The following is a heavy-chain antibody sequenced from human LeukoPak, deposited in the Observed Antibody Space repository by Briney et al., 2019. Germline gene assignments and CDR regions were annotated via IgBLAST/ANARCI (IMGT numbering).Heavy chain of an antibody. CDR2: FDPEDGET. V-gene: IGHV1-24*01. D-gene: IGHD5-12*01. Sequence: ASVKVSCKVSGYTLTELSMHWVRQAPGKGLEWMGGFDPEDGETIYAQKFQGRVTMTEDTSTDTAYMELSSLRSEDTAVYYCATGYATLRAFDIWGKGAMVTVSS. J-gene: IGHJ3*02. CDR3: ATGYATLRAFDI. CDR1: GYTLTELS.